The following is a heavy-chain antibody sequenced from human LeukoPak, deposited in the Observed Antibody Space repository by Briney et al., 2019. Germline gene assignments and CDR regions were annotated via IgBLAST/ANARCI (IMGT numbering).Heavy chain of an antibody. CDR2: INHSGGT. CDR1: GGSFSGYY. Sequence: SETLSLTCAVYGGSFSGYYWSWIRQPPGKGLEWIGEINHSGGTNYNPSLKSRVTISVDTSKNQFSLKLSSVTAADTAVYYCARGLTNYYGSGSYYLDYWGQGTLVTVSS. V-gene: IGHV4-34*01. J-gene: IGHJ4*02. D-gene: IGHD3-10*01. CDR3: ARGLTNYYGSGSYYLDY.